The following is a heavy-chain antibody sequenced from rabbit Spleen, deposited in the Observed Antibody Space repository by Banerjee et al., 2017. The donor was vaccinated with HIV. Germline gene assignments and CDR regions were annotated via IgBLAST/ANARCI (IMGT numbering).Heavy chain of an antibody. Sequence: QEQLVESGGDLVKPGASLTLTCTASGVSFSSGYFMCWVRQAPGKGLEWIGCIYAGSSGTTYYASWAKGRFTISKTSSTTVTLQMTSLTVADTATYFCAREKSGIVGYDLWGQGTLVTVS. CDR1: GVSFSSGYF. CDR2: IYAGSSGTT. V-gene: IGHV1S45*01. D-gene: IGHD6-1*01. CDR3: AREKSGIVGYDL. J-gene: IGHJ3*01.